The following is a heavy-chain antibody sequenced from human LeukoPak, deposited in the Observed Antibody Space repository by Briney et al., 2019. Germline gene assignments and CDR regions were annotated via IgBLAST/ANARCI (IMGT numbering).Heavy chain of an antibody. CDR1: GGSISSSSYY. D-gene: IGHD3-3*01. CDR3: ASLTPSDFWISGSPETDY. CDR2: INYSGST. Sequence: PSETLSLTCTVSGGSISSSSYYWGWIRQPPGKGLEWIGSINYSGSTYYNPSLKSRVTISVDTSKNQFSLKLSSVTAADTAVYYCASLTPSDFWISGSPETDYWGQGTLVTVSS. V-gene: IGHV4-39*01. J-gene: IGHJ4*02.